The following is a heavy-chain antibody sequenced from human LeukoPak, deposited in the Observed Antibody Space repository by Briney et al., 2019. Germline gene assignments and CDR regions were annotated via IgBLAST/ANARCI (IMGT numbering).Heavy chain of an antibody. CDR1: GGSISSYY. V-gene: IGHV4-59*01. Sequence: SETLSLTCTVSGGSISSYYWSWIRQPPGKGLEWIGNIFHSGSTNYNPSLKSRVTISVDTSKNQFSLKLTSLTAADTAVYYCARTAGYYYYMDVWGKGTTVTVSS. J-gene: IGHJ6*03. CDR2: IFHSGST. CDR3: ARTAGYYYYMDV.